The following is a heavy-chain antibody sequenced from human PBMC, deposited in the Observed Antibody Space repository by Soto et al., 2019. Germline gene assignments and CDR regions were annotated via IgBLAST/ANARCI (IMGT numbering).Heavy chain of an antibody. D-gene: IGHD3-10*01. J-gene: IGHJ1*01. CDR2: ISGSGLSA. CDR3: AKDQGFGNLGAEYFHH. Sequence: GGSLRLSCAASGFTFTTFAMNWVRQAPGKGLEWVSLISGSGLSAYYADSVKGRFTISRDNSKNTLYLQMNDLRAEDTAVYYCAKDQGFGNLGAEYFHHWGQGALVTVSS. CDR1: GFTFTTFA. V-gene: IGHV3-23*01.